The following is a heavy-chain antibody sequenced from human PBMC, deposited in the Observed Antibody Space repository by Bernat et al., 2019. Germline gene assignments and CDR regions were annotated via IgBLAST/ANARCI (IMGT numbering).Heavy chain of an antibody. V-gene: IGHV4-39*01. Sequence: QLQLQESGPGLVKPSETLSLSCTVSGGSISSSSYYWGWIRQPPGKGLEWIGTIYYTGSTYYNPALKSRVTISVDTSKNQFSLKLSSVTAADTAVYYCARLAGMWYFEYWGQGTLVTVSS. CDR2: IYYTGST. CDR3: ARLAGMWYFEY. D-gene: IGHD2-21*01. CDR1: GGSISSSSYY. J-gene: IGHJ4*02.